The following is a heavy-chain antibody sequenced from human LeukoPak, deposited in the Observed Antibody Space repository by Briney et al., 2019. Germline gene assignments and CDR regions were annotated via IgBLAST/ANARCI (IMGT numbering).Heavy chain of an antibody. Sequence: ASVKVSCKASGYTFTRYDINWVRQATGQGLEWMGWMNPNSGNTGYAQKFQGRVTMTRNTSISTAYMELSSLSSEDTAVYYCARSLDYGGNHFDYWGQGTLVTVSS. D-gene: IGHD4-23*01. CDR2: MNPNSGNT. J-gene: IGHJ4*02. CDR3: ARSLDYGGNHFDY. CDR1: GYTFTRYD. V-gene: IGHV1-8*01.